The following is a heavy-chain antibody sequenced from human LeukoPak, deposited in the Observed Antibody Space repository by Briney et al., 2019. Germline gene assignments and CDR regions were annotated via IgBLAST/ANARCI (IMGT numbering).Heavy chain of an antibody. CDR2: ISSDGTNK. D-gene: IGHD4-17*01. J-gene: IGHJ4*02. CDR1: GFTFRNYA. V-gene: IGHV3-30-3*01. CDR3: ARDPVTTWGYFDY. Sequence: GGSLRLSCAASGFTFRNYAIHWVRQAPGKGLEWVAVISSDGTNKNYADSVKGRFTISRDEAKNTVYLQVNSLRSEDTAVYYCARDPVTTWGYFDYWGQGTLVTVSS.